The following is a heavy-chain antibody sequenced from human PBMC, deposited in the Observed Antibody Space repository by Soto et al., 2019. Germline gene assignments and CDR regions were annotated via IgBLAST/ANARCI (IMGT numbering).Heavy chain of an antibody. D-gene: IGHD6-6*01. CDR2: VHYSGST. CDR1: GGPINSGGCY. V-gene: IGHV4-39*01. CDR3: ARQYEYSSSSFDY. J-gene: IGHJ4*02. Sequence: SETMSLTCIVTGGPINSGGCYWGWIRQPPGKGLEWIGSVHYSGSTSYDPSLKSRVTVSVDTSKNQFSLKLSSVTAADMAVYYCARQYEYSSSSFDYWGQGTLVTVSS.